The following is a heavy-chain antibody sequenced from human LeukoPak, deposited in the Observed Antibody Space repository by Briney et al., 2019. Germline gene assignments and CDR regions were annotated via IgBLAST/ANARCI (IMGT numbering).Heavy chain of an antibody. V-gene: IGHV4-34*01. J-gene: IGHJ4*02. CDR2: INHSGST. CDR3: AREIAGDYDFWSGYYF. CDR1: GGSFSGYY. D-gene: IGHD3-3*01. Sequence: PSETLSLTCAVYGGSFSGYYWSWIRQPPGKGLEWNGEINHSGSTNYNPSLKSRVTISVDTSKNQFSLKLSSVTAADTAVYYCAREIAGDYDFWSGYYFGGQGTLVTVSS.